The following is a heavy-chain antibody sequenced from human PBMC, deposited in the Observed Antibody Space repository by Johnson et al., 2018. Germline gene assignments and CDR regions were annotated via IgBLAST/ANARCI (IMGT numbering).Heavy chain of an antibody. CDR1: GFTFSVYG. V-gene: IGHV3-30*18. J-gene: IGHJ6*03. D-gene: IGHD6-13*01. Sequence: QVQLVQSGGGVVQPGRSLRLSCAASGFTFSVYGMHWVRQAPGKGLEWVALVSYDGSNEYYADSVKGRFTVSRDNSKNTLYLQMNSLSGWDTAVYYCAKASRSWSYPNYMDVWGKGTTVNVSS. CDR3: AKASRSWSYPNYMDV. CDR2: VSYDGSNE.